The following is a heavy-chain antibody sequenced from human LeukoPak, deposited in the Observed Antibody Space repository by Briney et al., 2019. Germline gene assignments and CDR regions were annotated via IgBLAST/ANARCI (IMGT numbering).Heavy chain of an antibody. D-gene: IGHD3-10*01. CDR2: INHSGST. Sequence: SETLSLTCAVYGGSFSGYYWSWIRQPPGKGLEWIGEINHSGSTNYNPSLKSRVTISVDTSKNQFSLKLSSVTAADTAVYYCARDYHGSGSQDYWGQGTLVTVSS. CDR1: GGSFSGYY. CDR3: ARDYHGSGSQDY. V-gene: IGHV4-34*01. J-gene: IGHJ4*02.